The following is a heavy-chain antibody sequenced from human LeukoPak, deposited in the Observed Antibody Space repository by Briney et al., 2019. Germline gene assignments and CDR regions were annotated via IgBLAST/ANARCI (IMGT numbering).Heavy chain of an antibody. CDR3: ARGHSVVPAALLFDY. CDR2: IYYSGST. Sequence: PSETLSLTCTVSGGSISSYYWSWIRQPPGNGLEWIGYIYYSGSTNYNPSLKSRVTISVDTSKNQFSLKLSSVTAADTAVYYCARGHSVVPAALLFDYWGQGTLVTVSS. J-gene: IGHJ4*02. CDR1: GGSISSYY. D-gene: IGHD2-2*01. V-gene: IGHV4-59*12.